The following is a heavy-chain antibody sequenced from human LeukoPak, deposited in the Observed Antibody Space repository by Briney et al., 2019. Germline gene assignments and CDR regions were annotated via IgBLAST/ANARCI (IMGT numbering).Heavy chain of an antibody. V-gene: IGHV3-30*02. Sequence: GGSVRLSCAASGFTFSSYGMHWVRRAPGKGLEWVAFIRYGGSNKYYADSLKGRFTISRDNSKNTLYLQMNSLRAEDTAVYCCAKDPYSGSYNYFDYWGQGTLVTVSS. D-gene: IGHD6-6*01. CDR2: IRYGGSNK. J-gene: IGHJ4*02. CDR3: AKDPYSGSYNYFDY. CDR1: GFTFSSYG.